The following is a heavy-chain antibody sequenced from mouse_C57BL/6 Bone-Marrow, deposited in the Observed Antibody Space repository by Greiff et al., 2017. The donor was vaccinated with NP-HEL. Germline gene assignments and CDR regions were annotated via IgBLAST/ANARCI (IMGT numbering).Heavy chain of an antibody. J-gene: IGHJ3*01. D-gene: IGHD1-1*01. CDR1: GNTFTDYY. CDR3: ARARDYYGLFAY. Sequence: VQLQQSGPVLVKPGASVKMSCKASGNTFTDYYMNWVKQSHGKSLEWIGVINPYNGGTSYNQKFKGKATLTVDKSSSTAYMELNSLTSEDSAVYYCARARDYYGLFAYWGQGTLVTVSA. V-gene: IGHV1-19*01. CDR2: INPYNGGT.